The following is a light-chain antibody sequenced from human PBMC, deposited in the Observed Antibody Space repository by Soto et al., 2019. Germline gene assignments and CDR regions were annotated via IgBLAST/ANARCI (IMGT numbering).Light chain of an antibody. J-gene: IGLJ1*01. CDR3: SSYTSSTIPYV. CDR1: SSDVGGYNY. V-gene: IGLV2-14*01. CDR2: DVS. Sequence: QSALTQPASVSGSPGQSISISCTGTSSDVGGYNYVSWYQQYPGKAPKLMIYDVSNRPSGVSNRFSGSKSGNTASLTISGLQAEDEADYYCSSYTSSTIPYVFGTGTKVNVL.